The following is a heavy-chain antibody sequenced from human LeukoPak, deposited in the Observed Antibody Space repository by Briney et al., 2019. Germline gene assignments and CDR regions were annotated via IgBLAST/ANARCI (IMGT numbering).Heavy chain of an antibody. CDR2: INPNSGGT. D-gene: IGHD6-19*01. Sequence: ASVKVSCKASGYTFTGYYMHWVRQAPGQGLEWMGWINPNSGGTNYAQKLQGRVTMTRDTSISTAYMELSRLRSDDTAVYYCARGHGSSGWYSFDYYGMDVWGQGTTVTVSS. V-gene: IGHV1-2*02. CDR3: ARGHGSSGWYSFDYYGMDV. J-gene: IGHJ6*02. CDR1: GYTFTGYY.